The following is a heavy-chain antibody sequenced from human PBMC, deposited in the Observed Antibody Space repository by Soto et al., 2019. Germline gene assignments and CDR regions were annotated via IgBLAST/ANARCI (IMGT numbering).Heavy chain of an antibody. CDR2: IYYSGST. CDR3: ARDRDDFWSGRYYYHMDV. J-gene: IGHJ6*03. CDR1: GGSISSYY. V-gene: IGHV4-59*01. D-gene: IGHD3-3*01. Sequence: SETLSLTCTVSGGSISSYYWSWIRQPPGKGLEWIGYIYYSGSTNYNPSLKSRVTISVDTSKNQFSLKLSSVTAADTAVYYCARDRDDFWSGRYYYHMDVWGKGTTVTVSS.